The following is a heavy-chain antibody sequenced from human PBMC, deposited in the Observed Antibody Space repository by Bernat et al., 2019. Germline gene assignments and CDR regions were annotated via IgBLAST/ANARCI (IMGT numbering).Heavy chain of an antibody. CDR1: GGTFSSYA. CDR3: ARGSRYYDFWSGYRKDYGMDV. CDR2: IIPILGIA. Sequence: QVQLVQSGAEVKKPGSSVKVSCKASGGTFSSYAISWVRQAPGQGLEWMGRIIPILGIANYAQKFKGRVTITADKSTSTAYMELSSLRSEDTAVYYCARGSRYYDFWSGYRKDYGMDVWGQGTTVTVSS. V-gene: IGHV1-69*04. D-gene: IGHD3-3*01. J-gene: IGHJ6*02.